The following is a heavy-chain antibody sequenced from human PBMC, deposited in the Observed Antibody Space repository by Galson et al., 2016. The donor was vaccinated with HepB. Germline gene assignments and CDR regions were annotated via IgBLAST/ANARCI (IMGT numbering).Heavy chain of an antibody. V-gene: IGHV3-23*01. J-gene: IGHJ5*02. D-gene: IGHD1-26*01. CDR3: AKRGPAVGLPRWFDP. CDR1: GFTFSSYA. CDR2: ISGSGGSP. Sequence: SLRLSCAASGFTFSSYAMSWVRQAPGKGLESVSGISGSGGSPYYADTVKGRLTSSRENSKNTLYLQMNSLRAEDTAVYYRAKRGPAVGLPRWFDPWGQGTLVTVSS.